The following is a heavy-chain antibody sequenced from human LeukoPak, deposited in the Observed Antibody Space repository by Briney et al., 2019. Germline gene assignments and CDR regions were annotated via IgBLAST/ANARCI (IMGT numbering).Heavy chain of an antibody. V-gene: IGHV3-21*01. D-gene: IGHD3-22*01. CDR2: ISSSSSYI. CDR1: GFTFSSYS. Sequence: GGSVRLSCAASGFTFSSYSMNWVRQAPGKGLVRVSNISSSSSYIYYVDSVKGRFTISRDNAKNSLYLQMNSLRAEDTAVYYCVIDKAAYYMYAHWFDPWGQGTLVTVSS. CDR3: VIDKAAYYMYAHWFDP. J-gene: IGHJ5*02.